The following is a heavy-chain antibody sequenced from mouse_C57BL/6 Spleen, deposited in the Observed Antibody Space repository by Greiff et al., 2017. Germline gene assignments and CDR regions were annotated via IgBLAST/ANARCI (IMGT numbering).Heavy chain of an antibody. V-gene: IGHV5-17*01. J-gene: IGHJ1*03. D-gene: IGHD1-1*01. CDR1: GFTFSDYG. CDR3: ARGTTVVANWYFDV. CDR2: ISSGSSTI. Sequence: EVKLVESGGGLVKPGGSLKLSCAASGFTFSDYGMHWVRQAPEKGLEWVAYISSGSSTIYYADTVKGRFTISRDNAKNTLFLQMTSLRSEDTAMYYCARGTTVVANWYFDVWGKGTTVTVSS.